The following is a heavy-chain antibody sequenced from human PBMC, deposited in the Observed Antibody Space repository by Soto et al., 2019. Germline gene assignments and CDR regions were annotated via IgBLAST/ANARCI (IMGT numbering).Heavy chain of an antibody. V-gene: IGHV1-69*01. CDR1: GGTFSSYA. CDR2: IIPFFDTA. D-gene: IGHD3-22*01. Sequence: QVQLVQSGAEVKKPGSSVKVSCKASGGTFSSYAISWVRQAPGQGLEWMAGIIPFFDTANYAPKFQGRVTISADESTSTAYMELNRLRFEDAAVYYCASGHYYYSTGYSPAEYLQRWGQGTLVNVPS. CDR3: ASGHYYYSTGYSPAEYLQR. J-gene: IGHJ1*01.